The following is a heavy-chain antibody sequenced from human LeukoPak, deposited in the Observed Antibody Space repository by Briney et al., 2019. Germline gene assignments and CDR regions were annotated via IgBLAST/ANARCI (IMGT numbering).Heavy chain of an antibody. J-gene: IGHJ6*03. CDR1: GGSISSYY. V-gene: IGHV4-59*12. CDR3: ARGTSTTWLYYYYMDV. CDR2: IYYSGGT. D-gene: IGHD2/OR15-2a*01. Sequence: SETLSLTCTVSGGSISSYYWSWIRQPPGKGLEWIGYIYYSGGTNYNPSLKSRVTISVDTSKNQFSLKLSSVTAADTAVYYCARGTSTTWLYYYYMDVWGKGTTVTVSS.